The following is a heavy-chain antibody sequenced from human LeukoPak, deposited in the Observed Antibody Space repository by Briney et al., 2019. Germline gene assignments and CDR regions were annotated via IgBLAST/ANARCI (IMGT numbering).Heavy chain of an antibody. V-gene: IGHV4-39*07. CDR2: IYYSGST. D-gene: IGHD1-1*01. Sequence: PSETLSLTCTVSGGSISSSSYYWGWIRQPPGKGLEWIGSIYYSGSTYYNPSLKSRVTISVDTSKNQFSLKLSSVTAADTAVYYCARERGGRDNYYYYYYMDVWGKGTTVTVSS. CDR1: GGSISSSSYY. CDR3: ARERGGRDNYYYYYYMDV. J-gene: IGHJ6*03.